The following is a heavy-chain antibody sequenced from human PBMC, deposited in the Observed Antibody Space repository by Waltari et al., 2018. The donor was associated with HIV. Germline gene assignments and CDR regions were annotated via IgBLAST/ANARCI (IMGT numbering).Heavy chain of an antibody. V-gene: IGHV4-39*01. CDR1: GGSISSSSYY. Sequence: QLQLQESGPGLAKPSETLSLTCTVSGGSISSSSYYLAWLRQPPGKGLEWIGSIYYSGGTYYNPSLKSRVTISIDTSKNQFSLKLSSVTAADTAVYHCARPKYGSWDPPNWFDPWGQGTLVTVSS. CDR3: ARPKYGSWDPPNWFDP. D-gene: IGHD6-6*01. J-gene: IGHJ5*02. CDR2: IYYSGGT.